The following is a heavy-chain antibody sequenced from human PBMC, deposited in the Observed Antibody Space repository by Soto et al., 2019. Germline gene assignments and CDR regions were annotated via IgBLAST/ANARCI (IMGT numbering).Heavy chain of an antibody. J-gene: IGHJ5*01. Sequence: GGSLRLSCAASGFTYSSCAMHWVRQVPGKGLEWLAVVSHDGSIYPYADSVKGRFSISRDNSKKTLYLQMNSLRPEDTAVYYCARLIGNSWLDSWGQGTLVTVSS. CDR1: GFTYSSCA. CDR2: VSHDGSIY. V-gene: IGHV3-30*03. CDR3: ARLIGNSWLDS. D-gene: IGHD2-8*01.